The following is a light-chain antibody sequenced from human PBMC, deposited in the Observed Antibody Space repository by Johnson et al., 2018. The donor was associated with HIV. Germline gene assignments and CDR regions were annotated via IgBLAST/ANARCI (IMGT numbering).Light chain of an antibody. Sequence: QSVLTQPPSVSAAPGQKVTISCSGSSSNIGNNYVSWYQQLPGTAPKLLIYDNNKRPSGIPDRFSGSKSGTSATLGIPGLQQGDEADYYCGTWASSLSGYVFGAGTKITVL. V-gene: IGLV1-51*01. CDR3: GTWASSLSGYV. CDR1: SSNIGNNY. CDR2: DNN. J-gene: IGLJ1*01.